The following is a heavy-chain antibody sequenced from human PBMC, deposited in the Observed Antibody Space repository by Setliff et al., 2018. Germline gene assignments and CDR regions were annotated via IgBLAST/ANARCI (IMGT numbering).Heavy chain of an antibody. V-gene: IGHV4-34*01. CDR2: INHRGST. CDR3: ARGRNIAVRLLDS. CDR1: GGTFSDYH. Sequence: SETLSLTCAAYGGTFSDYHWTWIRQSPEKGLEWIGEINHRGSTNYNPSLKSRATISIDTSKDQFSLKLISMSAADTAVYFCARGRNIAVRLLDSWGQGALVTVSS. D-gene: IGHD2-21*01. J-gene: IGHJ4*02.